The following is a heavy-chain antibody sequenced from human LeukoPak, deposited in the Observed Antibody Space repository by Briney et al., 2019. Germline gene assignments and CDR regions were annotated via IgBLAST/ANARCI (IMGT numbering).Heavy chain of an antibody. J-gene: IGHJ4*02. D-gene: IGHD2-15*01. Sequence: GGSLRLSCAASGFTFSSYSMKWVRQAPGKGLEWVSSISSSSSYIYYADSVKGRFTISRDNAKNSLYLQMNSLRAADTAVYYCASRGPGDSGFAYWGQGTLVTAPS. CDR2: ISSSSSYI. CDR1: GFTFSSYS. V-gene: IGHV3-21*01. CDR3: ASRGPGDSGFAY.